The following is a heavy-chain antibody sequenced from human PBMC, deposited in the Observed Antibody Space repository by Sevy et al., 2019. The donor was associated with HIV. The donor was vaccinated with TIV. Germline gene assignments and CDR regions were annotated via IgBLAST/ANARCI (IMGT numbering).Heavy chain of an antibody. Sequence: GGSLRLSCAASGFTFGSYAMSWVRQAPGKGLEWISGISGSGGSTYYADSVKGRFTISRDNSKNTLYLQMNSLRAEDTAVYYCAKDSNCRVEYFKDWGQGTQVTVSS. V-gene: IGHV3-23*01. CDR2: ISGSGGST. D-gene: IGHD2-15*01. CDR3: AKDSNCRVEYFKD. J-gene: IGHJ1*01. CDR1: GFTFGSYA.